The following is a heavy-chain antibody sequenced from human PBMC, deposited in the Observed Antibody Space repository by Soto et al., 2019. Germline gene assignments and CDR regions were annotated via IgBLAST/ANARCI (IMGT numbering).Heavy chain of an antibody. CDR1: GFFFSGYA. D-gene: IGHD6-13*01. CDR3: ANWVEGSHVYFDY. V-gene: IGHV3-23*01. Sequence: EVQLLESGGGLVQPGGSLTLSCAASGFFFSGYAMTWARRAPGKGLEWVSSISGSGGNTYYEDSVKGRFTISRDNSKNTLYLQMNSLRVEDTAVYYCANWVEGSHVYFDYWGRGTLVTVSS. CDR2: ISGSGGNT. J-gene: IGHJ4*02.